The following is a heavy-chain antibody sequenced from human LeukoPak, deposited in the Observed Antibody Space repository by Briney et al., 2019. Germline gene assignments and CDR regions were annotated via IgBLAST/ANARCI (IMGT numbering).Heavy chain of an antibody. J-gene: IGHJ4*02. Sequence: PSETLSLTCAVYGGSFSGYYWSWICQPPGKGLEWIGEINHSGSTNYNPSLKSRVTISVDTSKNQFSLKLSSVTAADTAVYYCARGHDIVVVPAATGFDYWGQGTLVTVSS. CDR2: INHSGST. D-gene: IGHD2-2*01. V-gene: IGHV4-34*01. CDR1: GGSFSGYY. CDR3: ARGHDIVVVPAATGFDY.